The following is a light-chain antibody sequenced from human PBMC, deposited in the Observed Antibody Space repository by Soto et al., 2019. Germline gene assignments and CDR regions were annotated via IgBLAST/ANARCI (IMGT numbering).Light chain of an antibody. CDR1: QSLGGW. CDR2: KAS. J-gene: IGKJ2*01. V-gene: IGKV1-5*03. Sequence: DIKMTQSPSSLIASVGDRVRISCRASQSLGGWLAWYEQKPGEAPKLLIYKASTLENGVPSRFSGSGSGTEFTLTIRSLQPDDSATYFCQQYHTYLYTFGQGTKLEI. CDR3: QQYHTYLYT.